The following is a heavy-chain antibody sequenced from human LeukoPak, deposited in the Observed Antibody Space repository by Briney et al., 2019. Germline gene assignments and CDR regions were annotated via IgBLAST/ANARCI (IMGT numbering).Heavy chain of an antibody. CDR1: GFTFSSYW. V-gene: IGHV3-23*01. D-gene: IGHD3-22*01. Sequence: GGSLRLSCAASGFTFSSYWMSWVRQAPGKGLEWVSAISGSGGSTYYADSVKGRFTISRDNSKNTLYLQMNSLRAEDTAVYYCARDADYYDSSGYYFDYWGQGTLVTVSS. CDR3: ARDADYYDSSGYYFDY. J-gene: IGHJ4*02. CDR2: ISGSGGST.